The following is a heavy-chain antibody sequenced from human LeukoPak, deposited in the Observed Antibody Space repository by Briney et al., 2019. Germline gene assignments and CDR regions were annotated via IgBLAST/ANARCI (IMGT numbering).Heavy chain of an antibody. CDR1: GYSISSASY. J-gene: IGHJ4*02. V-gene: IGHV4-38-2*01. Sequence: SETLSLTCAVSGYSISSASYWGWIRQPPGKGLEWIGNIYHSGSPYYNPSLKSRVTISVGTSKNQFSLKLSSVTAADTAVYYCARQNYYDSSGLDYWGQGTLVTVSS. CDR2: IYHSGSP. D-gene: IGHD3-22*01. CDR3: ARQNYYDSSGLDY.